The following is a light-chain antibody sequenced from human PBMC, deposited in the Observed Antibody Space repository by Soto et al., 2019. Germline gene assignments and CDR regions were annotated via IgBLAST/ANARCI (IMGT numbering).Light chain of an antibody. Sequence: SYELTQSPSMSGAPGETATITCGGSGIGRKNVHWYQQKPGQAPVLLIYYDKDRPSGIPERFSGSNSGNTATLTISEVEAGDEADYYCQVWDSGSDHPVFGGGTKLTVL. J-gene: IGLJ2*01. V-gene: IGLV3-21*04. CDR2: YDK. CDR3: QVWDSGSDHPV. CDR1: GIGRKN.